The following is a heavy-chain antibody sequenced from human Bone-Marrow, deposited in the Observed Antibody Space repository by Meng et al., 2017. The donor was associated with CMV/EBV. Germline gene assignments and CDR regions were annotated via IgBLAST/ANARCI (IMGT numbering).Heavy chain of an antibody. V-gene: IGHV1-2*02. CDR1: GYTFTNYY. CDR3: AREQAGDYGSGQDALDI. J-gene: IGHJ3*02. CDR2: IDPKSGGT. Sequence: ASVKVSCKASGYTFTNYYVHWVRQAPGQGLEWMGWIDPKSGGTKYAEKFQGRVTMTRDTSITTVYMELSSLRSDDTAVYYCAREQAGDYGSGQDALDIWGQGTMVTVSS. D-gene: IGHD3-10*01.